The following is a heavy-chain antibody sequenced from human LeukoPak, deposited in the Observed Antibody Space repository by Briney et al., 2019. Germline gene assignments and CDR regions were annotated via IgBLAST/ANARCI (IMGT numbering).Heavy chain of an antibody. Sequence: ASVKASRKASRYILTRYFMHWVGPAPRHGREGMGIINPSGGSARYAQKFQGRVTMTRDTSTSTVYMEVSSLRSEDTAVYYCASLADYDSSGYLSYWGQGTLVTVSS. V-gene: IGHV1-46*01. CDR1: RYILTRYF. J-gene: IGHJ4*02. CDR2: INPSGGSA. CDR3: ASLADYDSSGYLSY. D-gene: IGHD3-22*01.